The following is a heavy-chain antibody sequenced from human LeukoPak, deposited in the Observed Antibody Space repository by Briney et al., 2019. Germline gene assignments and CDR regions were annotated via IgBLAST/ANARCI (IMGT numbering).Heavy chain of an antibody. D-gene: IGHD6-19*01. V-gene: IGHV3-30*02. Sequence: GGSLRLSCAASGFTFSSYGMHWVRQAPGKGLEWVAFIRYDGSNKYYADSVKGRFTISRDNSKNTLYLQMNSLRAEDTAMYYCARDPGSGWYPTSVPDYWGQGTLVTVSS. J-gene: IGHJ4*02. CDR3: ARDPGSGWYPTSVPDY. CDR2: IRYDGSNK. CDR1: GFTFSSYG.